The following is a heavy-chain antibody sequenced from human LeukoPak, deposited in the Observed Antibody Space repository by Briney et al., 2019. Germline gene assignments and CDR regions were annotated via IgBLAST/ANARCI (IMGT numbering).Heavy chain of an antibody. V-gene: IGHV1-69*02. CDR2: IIPILGIA. CDR1: GYTLTELS. D-gene: IGHD3-10*01. Sequence: SVKVSCKVSGYTLTELSMHWVRQAPGQGLEWMGRIIPILGIANYAQKFQGRVTITADKSTSTAYMELSSLRSEDTAVYYCVAEVRGVIITDYWGQGTLVTVSS. CDR3: VAEVRGVIITDY. J-gene: IGHJ4*02.